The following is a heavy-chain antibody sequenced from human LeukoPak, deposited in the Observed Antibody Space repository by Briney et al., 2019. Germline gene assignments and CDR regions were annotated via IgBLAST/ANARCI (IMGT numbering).Heavy chain of an antibody. Sequence: TGGSLRLSCAGSGFTLSNSWMGWVRQAPGKGLEWVSSISSSSSYIYYADSVKGRFTISRDNAKNSLYLQMNSLRAEDTAVYYCAREEEWLRYPYYFDYWGQGTLVTVSS. CDR2: ISSSSSYI. J-gene: IGHJ4*02. CDR3: AREEEWLRYPYYFDY. D-gene: IGHD5-12*01. V-gene: IGHV3-21*01. CDR1: GFTLSNSW.